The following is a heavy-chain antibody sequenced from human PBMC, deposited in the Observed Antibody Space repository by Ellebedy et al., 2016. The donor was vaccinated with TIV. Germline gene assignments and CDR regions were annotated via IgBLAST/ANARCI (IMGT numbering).Heavy chain of an antibody. V-gene: IGHV6-1*01. CDR2: TYYRSQWNN. D-gene: IGHD2-15*01. CDR1: GDSVSNNSAA. J-gene: IGHJ3*02. Sequence: LRLXCAISGDSVSNNSAAWNWIRQSPSRGLEWLGRTYYRSQWNNDYALSVKSRITINPDTSKNQFSLHLNSMTPEDTAVYYCVRGGGAFDIWGQGTIVTVSS. CDR3: VRGGGAFDI.